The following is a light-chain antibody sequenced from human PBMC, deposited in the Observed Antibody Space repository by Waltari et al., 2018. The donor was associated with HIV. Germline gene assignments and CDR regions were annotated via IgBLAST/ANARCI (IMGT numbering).Light chain of an antibody. Sequence: SSELTQPPSVSVSPGQTARITCSGDALTNQYAYWYQQKPGQAPKLVIYKTTERPSGIPERFSGSSSGTTVTLTISAVQAEDEADFYCQSADSSAYSVVFGGGTKLTVL. CDR2: KTT. J-gene: IGLJ2*01. V-gene: IGLV3-25*03. CDR1: ALTNQY. CDR3: QSADSSAYSVV.